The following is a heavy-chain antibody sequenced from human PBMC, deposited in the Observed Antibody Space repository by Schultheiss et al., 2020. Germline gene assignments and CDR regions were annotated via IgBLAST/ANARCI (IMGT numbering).Heavy chain of an antibody. J-gene: IGHJ6*03. CDR2: TYYRSKWYN. CDR3: AIDLAVAGIEDFYYFYMDV. CDR1: GDSVSSNSAA. Sequence: SETMSLTCAISGDSVSSNSAAWNWIRQSPSRGLEWLGRTYYRSKWYNDYAVSVKSRITINPDTSKNQFSLQLNSVTPEDTAVYYCAIDLAVAGIEDFYYFYMDVWGKGTTVTVSS. D-gene: IGHD6-19*01. V-gene: IGHV6-1*01.